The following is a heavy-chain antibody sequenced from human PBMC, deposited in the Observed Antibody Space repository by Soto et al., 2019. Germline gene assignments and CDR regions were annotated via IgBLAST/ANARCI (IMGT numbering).Heavy chain of an antibody. J-gene: IGHJ4*02. Sequence: SETLSLTCTVSGGSISSYYWSWIRQPPGKGLEWIGYIYYSGSTNYNPSLKSRVTISVDTSKNQFSLKLSSVTAADTAVYYCARVKGGYYYGSGSSGPLDDCGQGTLVTVSS. D-gene: IGHD3-10*01. CDR3: ARVKGGYYYGSGSSGPLDD. V-gene: IGHV4-59*01. CDR1: GGSISSYY. CDR2: IYYSGST.